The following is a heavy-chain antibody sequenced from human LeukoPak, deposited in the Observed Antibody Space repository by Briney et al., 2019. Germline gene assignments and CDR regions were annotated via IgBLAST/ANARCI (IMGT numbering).Heavy chain of an antibody. Sequence: SETLSLTCTVSGGSISSSSYYWGWIRQPPGTGLEWIGSIYYSGSTYYNPSLKSRVTISVDTSKNQFSLKLSSVTAADTAVYYCARSLGYGSLVGYFDYWGQGTLVAVSS. V-gene: IGHV4-39*07. D-gene: IGHD3-10*01. CDR1: GGSISSSSYY. CDR3: ARSLGYGSLVGYFDY. CDR2: IYYSGST. J-gene: IGHJ4*02.